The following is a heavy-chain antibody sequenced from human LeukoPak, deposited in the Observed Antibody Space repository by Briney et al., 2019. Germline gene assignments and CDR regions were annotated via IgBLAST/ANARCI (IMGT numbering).Heavy chain of an antibody. V-gene: IGHV3-21*01. J-gene: IGHJ3*02. Sequence: PGGSLRLSCAASGFTVSSNYMNWVRQAPGKGLEWVPSISGSSSYINYADSVKGRFTISRDNAQNSLFLQLNSLRAEDTAVYYCARDPYSSGWYKDAFDIWGQGTMVTVSS. CDR2: ISGSSSYI. CDR3: ARDPYSSGWYKDAFDI. CDR1: GFTVSSNY. D-gene: IGHD6-19*01.